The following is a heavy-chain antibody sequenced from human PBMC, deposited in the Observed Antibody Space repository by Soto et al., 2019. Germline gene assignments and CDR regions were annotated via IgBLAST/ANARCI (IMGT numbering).Heavy chain of an antibody. CDR3: ARVDYGDYIAPPDY. Sequence: QVQLVQSGAEVQKPGASVKVSCKASGYTFTSYDINWVRQATGQGLEWMGWMNPNSGNTGYAQKFQGRVTMTRNTSISTAYMELSSLRSEDTAVYYCARVDYGDYIAPPDYWGQGTLVTVSS. D-gene: IGHD4-17*01. CDR1: GYTFTSYD. J-gene: IGHJ4*02. CDR2: MNPNSGNT. V-gene: IGHV1-8*01.